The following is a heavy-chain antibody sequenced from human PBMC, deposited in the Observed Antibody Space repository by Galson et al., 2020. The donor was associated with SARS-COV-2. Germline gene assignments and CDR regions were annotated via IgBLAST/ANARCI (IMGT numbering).Heavy chain of an antibody. CDR1: GYSIRSGYS. V-gene: IGHV4-38-2*01. CDR2: IYHSGRT. D-gene: IGHD6-6*01. Sequence: SQTLSLTCAVSGYSIRSGYSCGCIPQPPRTGLEWIGCIYHSGRTPYNPSLKSRVTISVDTSKNQFPLNLTSVTAADTAVYYCARQSSSIAVRPIEDWGQGTLVTVSS. J-gene: IGHJ4*02. CDR3: ARQSSSIAVRPIED.